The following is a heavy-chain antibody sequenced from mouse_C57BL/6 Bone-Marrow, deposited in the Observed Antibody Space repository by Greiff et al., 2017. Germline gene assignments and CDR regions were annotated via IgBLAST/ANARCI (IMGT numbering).Heavy chain of an antibody. CDR2: ISDGGSYT. J-gene: IGHJ2*01. D-gene: IGHD2-3*01. Sequence: VQLKESGGGLVKPGGSLKLSCAASGFTFSSYAMSWVRQTPEKRLEWVATISDGGSYTYYPDNVKGRFTISRDNAKNNLYLQMSHLKSEDTAMYYFARDDVSFDYWGQGTTLTVSS. CDR1: GFTFSSYA. CDR3: ARDDVSFDY. V-gene: IGHV5-4*01.